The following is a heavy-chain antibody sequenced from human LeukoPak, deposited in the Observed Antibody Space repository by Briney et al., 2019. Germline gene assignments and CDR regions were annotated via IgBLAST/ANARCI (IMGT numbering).Heavy chain of an antibody. CDR1: GGTFSSYA. Sequence: PRASVKVSCKASGGTFSSYAISWVRQAPGQGLEWMGGIIPIFGTANYAHKFQGRVTIIKDESTSTEYKELSSLRSEDTAVYYCARNSAAAGNYYYYYMDVWGKGTTVTVSS. CDR2: IIPIFGTA. V-gene: IGHV1-69*05. CDR3: ARNSAAAGNYYYYYMDV. D-gene: IGHD6-13*01. J-gene: IGHJ6*03.